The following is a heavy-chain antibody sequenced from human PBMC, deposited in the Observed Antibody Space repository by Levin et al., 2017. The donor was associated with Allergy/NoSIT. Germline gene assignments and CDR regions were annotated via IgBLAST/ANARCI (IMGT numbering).Heavy chain of an antibody. V-gene: IGHV3-33*01. CDR2: IWYDGSNK. J-gene: IGHJ6*02. D-gene: IGHD2-15*01. Sequence: GGSLRLSCAPSGFTFSHYAMHWVRQAPGKGLEWVAVIWYDGSNKYYADSVKGRLTISRDNSKNTLYLQINSLRADDTAVYHCARGYCTGGGCYPQAMDVWGQGTTVTVSS. CDR1: GFTFSHYA. CDR3: ARGYCTGGGCYPQAMDV.